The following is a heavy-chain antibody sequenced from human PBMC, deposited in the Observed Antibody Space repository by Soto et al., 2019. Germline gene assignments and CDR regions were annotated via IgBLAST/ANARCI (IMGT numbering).Heavy chain of an antibody. V-gene: IGHV3-48*01. CDR1: GFTFSSYS. J-gene: IGHJ5*02. CDR3: AREGAVYNWFDP. CDR2: ISSSSSTI. Sequence: EVQLVESGGGLVQPGGSLRLSCAASGFTFSSYSMNWVRQAPGKGLEWVSYISSSSSTIYYADSVKGRFTISRDNAKNSRYLHMNSLRAEDSAVYYCAREGAVYNWFDPWGQGTLVTVSS. D-gene: IGHD1-20*01.